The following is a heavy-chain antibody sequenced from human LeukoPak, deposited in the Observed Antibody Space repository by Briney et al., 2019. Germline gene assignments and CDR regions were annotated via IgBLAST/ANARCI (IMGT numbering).Heavy chain of an antibody. V-gene: IGHV4-59*04. CDR2: IYYSGST. D-gene: IGHD6-13*01. CDR1: GGSLSSYY. Sequence: PSETLSLTCTVSGGSLSSYYWSWLRQPAGKGLEWIGYIYYSGSTYYNPSLKGRVTISVATSKNQFSLKVSSVTAADTAVYYCARHEWQQLVKFDYWGQGALVTVSS. CDR3: ARHEWQQLVKFDY. J-gene: IGHJ4*02.